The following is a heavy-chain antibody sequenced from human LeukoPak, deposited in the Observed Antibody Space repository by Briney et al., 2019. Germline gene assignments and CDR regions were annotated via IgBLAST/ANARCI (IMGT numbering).Heavy chain of an antibody. D-gene: IGHD2-21*01. CDR2: IYYSGST. V-gene: IGHV4-30-4*07. CDR3: AREEVNNWFDP. Sequence: DPSETLSLTCAVSGGSISSGGYSWSWIRQPPGKGLEWIGYIYYSGSTYYNPSLKSRVTISVDTSKNQFSLKLSSVTAADTAVYYCAREEVNNWFDPWGQGTLVTVSS. J-gene: IGHJ5*02. CDR1: GGSISSGGYS.